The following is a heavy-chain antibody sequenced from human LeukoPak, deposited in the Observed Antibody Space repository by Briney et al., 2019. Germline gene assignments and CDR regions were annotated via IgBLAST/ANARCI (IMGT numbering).Heavy chain of an antibody. J-gene: IGHJ4*02. CDR3: ARGWPPDY. Sequence: GGSLGLSCAASVFTFIGYAMQWVRQAPGKGLEWVAVILYDGTNKYYADSVKGRFTISRDNSKSTLYLQMNSLRPEDTAVYYCARGWPPDYWGQGTLVTVSS. D-gene: IGHD5-24*01. CDR2: ILYDGTNK. CDR1: VFTFIGYA. V-gene: IGHV3-30-3*01.